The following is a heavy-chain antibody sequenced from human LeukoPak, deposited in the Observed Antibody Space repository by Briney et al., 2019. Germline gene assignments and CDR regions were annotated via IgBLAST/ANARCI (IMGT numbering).Heavy chain of an antibody. CDR2: ISDYNGKT. CDR1: GYTFTSYG. Sequence: ASVKVSCKASGYTFTSYGISWVRQAPGQGLEWMGWISDYNGKTNYAQKFQGRVTMTTDTSTSTAYMEVGSLRSDGTAVYYCARGRLGFCSGGSCSDFDYWGQGTLVTVSS. V-gene: IGHV1-18*01. D-gene: IGHD2-15*01. CDR3: ARGRLGFCSGGSCSDFDY. J-gene: IGHJ4*02.